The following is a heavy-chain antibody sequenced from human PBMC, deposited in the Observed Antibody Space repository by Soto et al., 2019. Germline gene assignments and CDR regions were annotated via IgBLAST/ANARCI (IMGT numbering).Heavy chain of an antibody. CDR3: VGVPANRLSWYFDL. CDR2: IYYSGST. V-gene: IGHV4-59*01. CDR1: GGSISSYY. D-gene: IGHD2-2*01. Sequence: QVQLQESGPGLVKPSETLSLTCTVSGGSISSYYWSWIRQPPGKGLEWIGYIYYSGSTNYNPSLKSRVTISVDTSKNQFSLKLSSVTAADTAVYYCVGVPANRLSWYFDLWGRGTLVTVSS. J-gene: IGHJ2*01.